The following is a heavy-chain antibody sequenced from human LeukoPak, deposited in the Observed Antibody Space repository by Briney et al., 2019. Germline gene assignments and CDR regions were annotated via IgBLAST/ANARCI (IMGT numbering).Heavy chain of an antibody. Sequence: ASVKVSCKASGYTFTGYYMHWVRQAPGQGLEWMGRINPNSGSTNYAQKFQGRVTMTRDTSISTAYMELSRLRSDDTAVYYCARDSSRGSGSEDNDYWGQGTLVTVSS. CDR2: INPNSGST. D-gene: IGHD6-19*01. V-gene: IGHV1-2*06. CDR1: GYTFTGYY. CDR3: ARDSSRGSGSEDNDY. J-gene: IGHJ4*02.